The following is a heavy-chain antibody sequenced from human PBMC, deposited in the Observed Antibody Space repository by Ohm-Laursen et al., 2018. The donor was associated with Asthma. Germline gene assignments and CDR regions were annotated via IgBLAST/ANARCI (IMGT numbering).Heavy chain of an antibody. CDR3: ARGVTYSGYDYYYGMDV. Sequence: ASVKVSCKASGGTFSSYAISWVRQAPGQGLEWMGGIIPIFGTANYAQKFQGRVTITADESTSTAYMELSSLRSEDTAAYYCARGVTYSGYDYYYGMDVWGQGTTVTVSS. CDR2: IIPIFGTA. V-gene: IGHV1-69*13. D-gene: IGHD5-12*01. CDR1: GGTFSSYA. J-gene: IGHJ6*02.